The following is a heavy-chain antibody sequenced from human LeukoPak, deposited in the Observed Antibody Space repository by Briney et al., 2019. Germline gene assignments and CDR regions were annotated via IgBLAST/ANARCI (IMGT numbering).Heavy chain of an antibody. Sequence: PGGSLRVSCTASGFTFSSCHWLTWVRQAPGKGLEWVANIKHDGSETNYVDSVKGRFTISRDNAKNSLHLQMNSLRVEDTAVYYCAKNGGPHGMDVWGQGTTVTVSS. D-gene: IGHD3-16*01. CDR1: GFTFSSCHW. CDR3: AKNGGPHGMDV. V-gene: IGHV3-7*02. CDR2: IKHDGSET. J-gene: IGHJ6*02.